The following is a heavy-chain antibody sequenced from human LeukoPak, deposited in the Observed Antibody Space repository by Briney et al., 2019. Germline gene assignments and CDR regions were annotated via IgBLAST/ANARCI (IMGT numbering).Heavy chain of an antibody. J-gene: IGHJ5*02. CDR3: ARAYYVWGSYYNPGDWSAP. Sequence: PSETLSLTCAVYGGSFSGYYWSWIRQPPGKGLEWIGEINHSGSTNYNPSLKSRVTISVDTSKNQFSLKLSSVAAADTAVYYCARAYYVWGSYYNPGDWSAPWGQETLVTVSS. CDR2: INHSGST. D-gene: IGHD3-10*01. CDR1: GGSFSGYY. V-gene: IGHV4-34*01.